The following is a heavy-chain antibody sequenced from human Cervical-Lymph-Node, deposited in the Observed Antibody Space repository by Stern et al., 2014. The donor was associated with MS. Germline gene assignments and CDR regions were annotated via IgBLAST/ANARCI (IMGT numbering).Heavy chain of an antibody. V-gene: IGHV1-69*01. J-gene: IGHJ4*02. CDR2: ISPMVAVA. CDR3: ARHQGGVAAN. D-gene: IGHD6-13*01. Sequence: QVQLVQSGAEVKKPESSVKVSCKASGGSFSSFDISWVRQAPGQRLEWLGEISPMVAVANYAQNFHGRVTFTADESASTAYMELSSLRSDDTAVYYCARHQGGVAANWGQGTLVTVSS. CDR1: GGSFSSFD.